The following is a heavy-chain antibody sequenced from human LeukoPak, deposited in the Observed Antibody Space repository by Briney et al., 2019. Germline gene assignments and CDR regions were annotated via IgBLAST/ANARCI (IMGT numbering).Heavy chain of an antibody. CDR1: GFTFSSYS. V-gene: IGHV3-21*01. CDR3: ASPGDSYGSSPSAPLDY. Sequence: GGSLRLSCAASGFTFSSYSMNWVRQAPGKGLEWVSSISSSSSYIYYADSVKGRFTISRDNAKNSLYLQMNSLRAEDTAVYYCASPGDSYGSSPSAPLDYWGQGTLVTVSS. D-gene: IGHD3-22*01. J-gene: IGHJ4*02. CDR2: ISSSSSYI.